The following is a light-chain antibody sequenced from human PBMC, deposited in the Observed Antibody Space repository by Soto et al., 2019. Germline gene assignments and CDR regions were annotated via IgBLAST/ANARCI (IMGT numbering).Light chain of an antibody. CDR2: DVS. Sequence: QSALTQPASVSGSPGQSIAIACTGTSSDVGAYDYVSWYQQHPGKAPKVMIYDVSNRPSGVSNRFSGSKSGNTASLTISGLQAEDEADSYCSSYTSSSTYVFGTGTKLTVL. CDR1: SSDVGAYDY. CDR3: SSYTSSSTYV. V-gene: IGLV2-14*01. J-gene: IGLJ1*01.